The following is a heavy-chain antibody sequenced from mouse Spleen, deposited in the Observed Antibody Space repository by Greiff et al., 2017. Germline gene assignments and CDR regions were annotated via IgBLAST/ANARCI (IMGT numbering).Heavy chain of an antibody. CDR2: ISSGGGNT. CDR3: ARNVYYGYAMDY. J-gene: IGHJ4*01. Sequence: EVKLVESGGGLVKLGGSLKLSCAASGFTFSSYAMSWVRQTPEKRLEWVATISSGGGNTYYPDSVKGRFTISRDNAKNTLYLQMSSLKSEDTAMYYCARNVYYGYAMDYWGQGTSVTVSS. D-gene: IGHD1-1*01. CDR1: GFTFSSYA. V-gene: IGHV5-9*04.